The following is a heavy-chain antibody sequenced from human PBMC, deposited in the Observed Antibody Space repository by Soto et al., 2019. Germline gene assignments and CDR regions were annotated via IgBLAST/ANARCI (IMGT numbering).Heavy chain of an antibody. D-gene: IGHD6-19*01. J-gene: IGHJ6*02. V-gene: IGHV1-69*13. CDR2: IIPIFGTA. Sequence: SVKVSCKASGGTFSSYAISWVRQAPGQGLEWMGGIIPIFGTANYAQKFQGRVTITADESTSTAYMELSSLRSEDAAVYYCARVQSSGWARIYYYGMDVWGQGTTVTVSS. CDR1: GGTFSSYA. CDR3: ARVQSSGWARIYYYGMDV.